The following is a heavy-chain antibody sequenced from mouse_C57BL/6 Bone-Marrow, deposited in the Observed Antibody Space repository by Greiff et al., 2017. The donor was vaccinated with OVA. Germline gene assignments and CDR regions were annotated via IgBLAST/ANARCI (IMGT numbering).Heavy chain of an antibody. V-gene: IGHV1-15*01. Sequence: QVQLKQSGAELVRPGASVTLSCKASGYTFTDYEMHWVKQTPVHGLEWIGAIDPETGGTAYNQKFKGKAILTADKSSSTAYMELRSLTSEDSAVYYCTRRGLSIYYDAMDYWGQGTSVTVSS. D-gene: IGHD6-1*01. CDR3: TRRGLSIYYDAMDY. J-gene: IGHJ4*01. CDR2: IDPETGGT. CDR1: GYTFTDYE.